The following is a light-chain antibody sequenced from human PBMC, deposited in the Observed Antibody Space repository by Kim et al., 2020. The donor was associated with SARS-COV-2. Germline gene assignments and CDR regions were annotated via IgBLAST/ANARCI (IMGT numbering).Light chain of an antibody. CDR1: GASFDRKF. CDR3: QSSDNGNVI. Sequence: GTTVTISCPLSGASFDRKFIQWYQQRPGHAPKIVINDNDNRPSGVPDRFSGSIDSSSNSASLTISGLRAEDDADYYCQSSDNGNVIFGGGTQLTVL. J-gene: IGLJ2*01. V-gene: IGLV6-57*03. CDR2: DND.